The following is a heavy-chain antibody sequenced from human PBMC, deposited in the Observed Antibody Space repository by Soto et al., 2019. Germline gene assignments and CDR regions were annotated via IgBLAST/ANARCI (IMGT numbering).Heavy chain of an antibody. V-gene: IGHV1-18*01. Sequence: GGSLRLSCAASGFTFSSYAMSWVRQAPGQGLEWMGWISAYNGNTNYAQKLQGRVTMTTDTSTSTAYMELRSLRSDDTAVYYCARPYDFWSGYYDYWGQGTLVTVS. CDR1: GFTFSSYA. CDR3: ARPYDFWSGYYDY. J-gene: IGHJ4*02. CDR2: ISAYNGNT. D-gene: IGHD3-3*01.